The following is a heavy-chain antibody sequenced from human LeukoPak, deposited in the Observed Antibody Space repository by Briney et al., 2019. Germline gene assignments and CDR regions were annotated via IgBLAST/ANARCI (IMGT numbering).Heavy chain of an antibody. CDR3: AREDIAAAAIDY. V-gene: IGHV6-1*01. Sequence: SQTLSLTCAISGDSISSNSAAWDWLRQSPSRGLEWLGRTYYRSKWYNDYAVSVKSRITINPDTSKNQFSLQLNSVTPEDTAVYYCAREDIAAAAIDYGGQGTLVTVSS. CDR1: GDSISSNSAA. J-gene: IGHJ4*02. CDR2: TYYRSKWYN. D-gene: IGHD6-13*01.